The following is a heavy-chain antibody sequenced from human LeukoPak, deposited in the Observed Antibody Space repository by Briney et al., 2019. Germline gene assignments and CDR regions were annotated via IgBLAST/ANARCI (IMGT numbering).Heavy chain of an antibody. CDR3: AKTTAVATPPLYFQN. V-gene: IGHV3-23*01. CDR1: GFTFSSYA. D-gene: IGHD4-23*01. CDR2: ISGSGRSI. Sequence: GGSLRLSCAASGFTFSSYAMSWVRQAPGKGLEWVSSISGSGRSIYYADSVKGRFTISRDSSKNTLYLQMNSLRAEDTAVYYCAKTTAVATPPLYFQNWGQGTLATVSS. J-gene: IGHJ1*01.